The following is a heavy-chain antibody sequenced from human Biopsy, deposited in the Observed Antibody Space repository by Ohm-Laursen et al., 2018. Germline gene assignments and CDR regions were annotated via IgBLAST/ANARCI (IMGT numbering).Heavy chain of an antibody. D-gene: IGHD6-19*01. Sequence: SETLSLTCAVSGGSISGYYWSWIRQPPGKGLEWIGEINHRGYTDYNASLKGRVSISVDTSKNQLSLNLTSVTAADTAVFYCARSGQWARYYFDYWGHGTLVTVSP. J-gene: IGHJ4*01. CDR3: ARSGQWARYYFDY. V-gene: IGHV4-34*01. CDR1: GGSISGYY. CDR2: INHRGYT.